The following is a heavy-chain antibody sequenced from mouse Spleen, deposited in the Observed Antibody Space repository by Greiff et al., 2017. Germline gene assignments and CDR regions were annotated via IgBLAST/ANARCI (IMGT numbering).Heavy chain of an antibody. CDR3: AYYDYKGNYFDY. Sequence: VQLQQSGAELVRPGASVKLSCKASGYTFTSYGISWVKQRTGQGLEWIGEIYPRSGNTYYNEKFKGKATLTADKSSSTAYMELRSLTSEDSAVYFCAYYDYKGNYFDYWGQGTTLTVSS. CDR1: GYTFTSYG. CDR2: IYPRSGNT. V-gene: IGHV1-81*01. D-gene: IGHD2-4*01. J-gene: IGHJ2*01.